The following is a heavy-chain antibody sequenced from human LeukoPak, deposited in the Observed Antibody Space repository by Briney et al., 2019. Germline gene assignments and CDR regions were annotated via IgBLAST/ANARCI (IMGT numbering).Heavy chain of an antibody. J-gene: IGHJ4*02. V-gene: IGHV3-74*01. CDR3: ARDSSGSYFHWIDY. Sequence: PGGSLRLSCAASEFTFSNYYMHWVRQAPGKGLVWVSRINSDGSSTSYADSVKGRFTISRDNAKNSLYLQMNSLRAEDTAVYYCARDSSGSYFHWIDYWGQGTLVTVSS. D-gene: IGHD1-26*01. CDR1: EFTFSNYY. CDR2: INSDGSST.